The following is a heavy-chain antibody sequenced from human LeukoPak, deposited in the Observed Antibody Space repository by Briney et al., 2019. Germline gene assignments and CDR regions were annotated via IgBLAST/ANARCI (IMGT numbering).Heavy chain of an antibody. CDR1: GFTFSSYA. CDR3: AKDRHSMVRGVIIDY. Sequence: GGSLRLSCAASGFTFSSYAMSWIRQAPGKGLEWVSAISGSGGSTYYADSVKGRFTISRDNSKNTLYLQMNSLRAEDTAVYYCAKDRHSMVRGVIIDYWGQGTLVTVSS. CDR2: ISGSGGST. V-gene: IGHV3-23*01. D-gene: IGHD3-10*01. J-gene: IGHJ4*02.